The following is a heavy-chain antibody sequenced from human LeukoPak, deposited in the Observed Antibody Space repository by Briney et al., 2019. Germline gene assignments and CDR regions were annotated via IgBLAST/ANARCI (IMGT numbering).Heavy chain of an antibody. V-gene: IGHV3-48*03. CDR3: ARVGSMSSY. D-gene: IGHD2/OR15-2a*01. CDR2: IGSSGSTI. Sequence: PGGSLRLSCAASGFTFSSYEMNWVRQAPGKGLEWISYIGSSGSTIYYADSVKGRFTISRDNAKNSLYLQMNSLRAEDTAVYYCARVGSMSSYWGQGTLVTVSS. CDR1: GFTFSSYE. J-gene: IGHJ4*02.